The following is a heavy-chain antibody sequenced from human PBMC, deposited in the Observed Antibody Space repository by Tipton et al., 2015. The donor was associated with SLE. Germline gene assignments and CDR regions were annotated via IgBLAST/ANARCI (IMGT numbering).Heavy chain of an antibody. Sequence: TLSLTCTVSGGSISSYYWSWIRQPPGKGLEWIWNIYYSGSTNYNPSLKSRVTISVDTSKNQFSLKLSSVTAADTAVYYCARRLGSSGFDYWGQGTLVTVSS. CDR2: IYYSGST. CDR1: GGSISSYY. D-gene: IGHD3-22*01. V-gene: IGHV4-59*08. CDR3: ARRLGSSGFDY. J-gene: IGHJ4*02.